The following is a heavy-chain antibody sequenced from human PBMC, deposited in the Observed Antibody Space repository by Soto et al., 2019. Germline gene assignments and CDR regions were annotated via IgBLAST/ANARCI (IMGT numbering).Heavy chain of an antibody. Sequence: QPVGSLRLSCVASGFTFRDYGMHWVRQAPGKGLEWVAGISHHGLKEHYADSVKGRFTISRDNSKKTVYLQLNSLRGDDTAVYYCAKDWVGGSNKYYFEYWGQGTLVTVSS. D-gene: IGHD1-26*01. CDR1: GFTFRDYG. V-gene: IGHV3-30*18. CDR3: AKDWVGGSNKYYFEY. J-gene: IGHJ4*02. CDR2: ISHHGLKE.